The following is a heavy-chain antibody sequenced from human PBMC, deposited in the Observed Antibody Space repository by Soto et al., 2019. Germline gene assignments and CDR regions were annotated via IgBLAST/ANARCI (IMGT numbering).Heavy chain of an antibody. J-gene: IGHJ5*02. CDR2: IYYNGST. Sequence: PSETLSLTCTVSGYSVSSRSYFWGWIRQPPGKGLEWIGTIYYNGSTYYNPSLKSRVTLSVDTSKNQFSLKLTSVTASDTALYYCARQRVIPGTPTNWLDPWGQGTLVTVSS. CDR1: GYSVSSRSYF. CDR3: ARQRVIPGTPTNWLDP. D-gene: IGHD2-15*01. V-gene: IGHV4-39*01.